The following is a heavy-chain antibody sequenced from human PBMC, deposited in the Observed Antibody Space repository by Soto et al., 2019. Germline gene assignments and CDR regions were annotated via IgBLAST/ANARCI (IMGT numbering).Heavy chain of an antibody. D-gene: IGHD3-22*01. CDR1: GGSISSSSYY. Sequence: SETLSLTCTVSGGSISSSSYYWGWIRQPPGKGLEWIGSIYYSGSTYYNPSLKSRVTISVDTSKNLFSLKLSSVTAADTAVYYCARRVYRVAGSGYYYFDYWGQGTLVTVSS. CDR3: ARRVYRVAGSGYYYFDY. CDR2: IYYSGST. J-gene: IGHJ4*02. V-gene: IGHV4-39*01.